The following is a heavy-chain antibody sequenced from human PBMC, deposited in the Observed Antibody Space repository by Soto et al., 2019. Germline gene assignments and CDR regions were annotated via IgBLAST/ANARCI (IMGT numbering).Heavy chain of an antibody. CDR3: ATSLWCVTQPES. V-gene: IGHV4-34*01. CDR1: GGSFSTNY. D-gene: IGHD2-21*01. CDR2: ISPSGTT. J-gene: IGHJ4*02. Sequence: SETLSLTCAAYGGSFSTNYWTWFRQPPGKGLEWIGEISPSGTTKYIPSLKSRGTISVDTSRKQFFLKVTSVSAADTAVYYCATSLWCVTQPESWGPGTLVAVSS.